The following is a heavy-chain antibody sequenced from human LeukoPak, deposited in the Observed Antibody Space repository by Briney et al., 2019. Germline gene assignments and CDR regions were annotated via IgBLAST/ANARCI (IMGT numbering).Heavy chain of an antibody. CDR2: MNPNSGNT. D-gene: IGHD2-2*01. V-gene: IGHV1-8*02. J-gene: IGHJ6*02. Sequence: ASVKVSCKASGGTFSSYAISWVRQAPGQGLEWMGWMNPNSGNTGYAQKFQGRVTMTRNTSISTAYMELSSLRSEDTAVYYCARGGYCSSTSCPIYYYYYGMDVWGQGTTVTVSS. CDR3: ARGGYCSSTSCPIYYYYYGMDV. CDR1: GGTFSSYA.